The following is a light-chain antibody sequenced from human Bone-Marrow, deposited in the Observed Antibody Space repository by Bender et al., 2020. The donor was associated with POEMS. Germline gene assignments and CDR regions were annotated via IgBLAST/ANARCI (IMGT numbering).Light chain of an antibody. V-gene: IGLV3-25*03. Sequence: SYELTQPPSVSVSPGQTASITCSGDRLADYYVYWYQHNPGQSPVLLIYHDKKRPAGIPERFSASSSGATVTLTITGVQAEDEADYYCQSADSSGTYAVFGGGTQLTVL. CDR2: HDK. CDR3: QSADSSGTYAV. CDR1: RLADYY. J-gene: IGLJ7*01.